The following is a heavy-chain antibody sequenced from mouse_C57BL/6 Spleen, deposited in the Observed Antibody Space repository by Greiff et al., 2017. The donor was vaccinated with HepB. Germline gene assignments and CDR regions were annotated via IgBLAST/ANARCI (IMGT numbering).Heavy chain of an antibody. V-gene: IGHV1-26*01. CDR1: GYTFTDYY. D-gene: IGHD2-3*01. CDR2: INPNNGGT. J-gene: IGHJ4*01. Sequence: EVQLQQSGPELVKPGASVKISCKASGYTFTDYYMNWVKQSHGKSLEWIGDINPNNGGTSYNQKFKGKATLTVDKSSSTAYMELRSLTSEDSAVYYCARYDGYGVYYYAMDYWGQGTSVTVSS. CDR3: ARYDGYGVYYYAMDY.